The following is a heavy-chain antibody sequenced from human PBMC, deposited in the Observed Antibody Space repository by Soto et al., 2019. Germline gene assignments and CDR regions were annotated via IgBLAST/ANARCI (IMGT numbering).Heavy chain of an antibody. CDR1: GGSISSYY. D-gene: IGHD1-26*01. CDR2: IYYSGST. J-gene: IGHJ3*02. Sequence: SETLSLTCTVSGGSISSYYWSWIRQPPGKGLEWIGYIYYSGSTNYNPSLKSRVTISVDTSKNQFSLKLSSVTAADTAVYYCARASGVRWEHGGSDAFDIWGQGTMVTVSS. CDR3: ARASGVRWEHGGSDAFDI. V-gene: IGHV4-59*01.